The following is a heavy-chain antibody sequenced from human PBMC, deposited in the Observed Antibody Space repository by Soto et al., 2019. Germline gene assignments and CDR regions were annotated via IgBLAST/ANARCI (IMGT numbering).Heavy chain of an antibody. V-gene: IGHV3-23*01. Sequence: EVQLLESGGGLVQPGGSLRVSCEASGFTFTNYAMSWVHQAPGKGLEWVSNIGAGGSTVYTDSVKGHFTISRDNSKSTVYLQMNSLRAEDTAVYYCATYQQSGGSDEYWGQGTLVTVSS. CDR1: GFTFTNYA. D-gene: IGHD6-25*01. J-gene: IGHJ4*02. CDR2: NIGAGGST. CDR3: ATYQQSGGSDEY.